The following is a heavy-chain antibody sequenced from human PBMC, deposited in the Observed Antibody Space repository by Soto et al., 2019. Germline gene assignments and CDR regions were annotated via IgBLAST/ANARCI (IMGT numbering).Heavy chain of an antibody. Sequence: QAQLVQSGAEMKKPGASVRVSCQASGYTFSNNDINWMRQASGGGLEWMGWMNPYSGNTGYEYKFQGRVIMNSDTATNAAYMELSGLRSDDTAVYFCARGASYSYAKRGGHRIFDFDIWGRGTLVAVSP. D-gene: IGHD2-15*01. CDR2: MNPYSGNT. J-gene: IGHJ2*01. CDR3: ARGASYSYAKRGGHRIFDFDI. V-gene: IGHV1-8*01. CDR1: GYTFSNND.